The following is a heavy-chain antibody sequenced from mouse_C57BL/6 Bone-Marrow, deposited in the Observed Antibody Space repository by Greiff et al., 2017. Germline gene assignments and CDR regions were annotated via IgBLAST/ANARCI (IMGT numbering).Heavy chain of an antibody. V-gene: IGHV1-26*01. Sequence: VQLQQSGPELVKPGASVKISCKASGYTFTDYYMNWVKQSHGKSLEWIGDINPNNGGTSYNQKFTGKATLTVDKSSSTAYMELRSLTSEVSAVYYCAREAYYYGSSPAWFAYWGQGTLVTVSA. D-gene: IGHD1-1*01. CDR1: GYTFTDYY. CDR3: AREAYYYGSSPAWFAY. CDR2: INPNNGGT. J-gene: IGHJ3*01.